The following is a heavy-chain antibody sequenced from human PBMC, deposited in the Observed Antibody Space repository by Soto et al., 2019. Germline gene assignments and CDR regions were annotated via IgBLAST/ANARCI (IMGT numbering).Heavy chain of an antibody. CDR2: IGTRGDI. CDR3: AREETAWPLAYGLDV. D-gene: IGHD2-21*02. Sequence: GGSLRLSCAVSGFTVSSYSMHWVRQAPGKGLEWVSSIGTRGDIYYSDSVKGRFTISRDNAKSSLSLQMTSLRAEDTGVYYCAREETAWPLAYGLDVWGRGTTLTVSS. CDR1: GFTVSSYS. V-gene: IGHV3-21*01. J-gene: IGHJ6*02.